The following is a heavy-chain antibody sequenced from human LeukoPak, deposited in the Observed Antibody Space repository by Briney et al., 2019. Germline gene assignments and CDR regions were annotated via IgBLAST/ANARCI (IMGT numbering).Heavy chain of an antibody. CDR1: GGSISSYY. Sequence: SETLSLTCTVSGGSISSYYWSWIRQPPGKGLEWIGYIYYSGSNNYNPSLKSRVNISVDTSKNQFSLKLSSVTAADTAVYYCARARSDYYYYYGMDVWGQGPTVTVS. V-gene: IGHV4-59*01. J-gene: IGHJ6*02. CDR3: ARARSDYYYYYGMDV. CDR2: IYYSGSN.